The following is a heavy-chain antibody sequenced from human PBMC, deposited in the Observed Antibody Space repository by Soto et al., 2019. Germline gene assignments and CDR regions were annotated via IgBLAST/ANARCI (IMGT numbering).Heavy chain of an antibody. CDR2: IIPIFGTA. Sequence: SVKVSCKASGGTFSSYAISWVRQAPGQGLEWMGGIIPIFGTANYAQKFQGRVTITADESTSTAYMELSSLRSEDTAVYYCARGAAYYYDSSGYPWGQGTLVTVS. CDR3: ARGAAYYYDSSGYP. D-gene: IGHD3-22*01. J-gene: IGHJ5*02. CDR1: GGTFSSYA. V-gene: IGHV1-69*13.